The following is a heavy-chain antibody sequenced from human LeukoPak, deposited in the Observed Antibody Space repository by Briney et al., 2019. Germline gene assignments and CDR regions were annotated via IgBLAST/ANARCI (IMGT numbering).Heavy chain of an antibody. J-gene: IGHJ4*02. CDR1: GFTFSDYY. D-gene: IGHD6-13*01. V-gene: IGHV3-11*01. Sequence: GGSLRLSCATSGFTFSDYYMSWIRQAPGKGLEWVSYISSSGSTIYYADSVKDRFTISRDNAKNSLYLQMNSLRAEDTAVYYCARGDSSWYYFDYWGQGTLVTVSS. CDR2: ISSSGSTI. CDR3: ARGDSSWYYFDY.